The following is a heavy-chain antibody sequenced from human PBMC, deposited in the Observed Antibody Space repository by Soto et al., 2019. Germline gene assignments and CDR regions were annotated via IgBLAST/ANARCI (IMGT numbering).Heavy chain of an antibody. CDR3: TTIVAGTGY. V-gene: IGHV3-15*01. CDR1: GFGFADGW. CDR2: VKSKISGGTT. J-gene: IGHJ4*02. D-gene: IGHD6-19*01. Sequence: EVHLVESGGGLVKPGGSLRLSCAASGFGFADGWMSWVRQAPGKGLEWVGRVKSKISGGTTDYGAPVEGRFTISRDDSNNTLYLQMNSLKTEDTAVYYCTTIVAGTGYWGQGTLVSVSS.